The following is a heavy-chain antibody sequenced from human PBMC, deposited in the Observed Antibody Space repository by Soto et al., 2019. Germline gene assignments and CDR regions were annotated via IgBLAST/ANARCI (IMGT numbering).Heavy chain of an antibody. Sequence: ASVKVACQASRYSLTRYSVHWVRQAPGQRLEWMGYIDVLNDNTKSSQSLQGTVTLSMDTAASTPYMVLSSLRSEDTPVYYSARSVNVAFDYWGREPWSPSPQ. V-gene: IGHV1-3*01. CDR3: ARSVNVAFDY. J-gene: IGHJ4*02. CDR2: IDVLNDNT. D-gene: IGHD3-3*01. CDR1: RYSLTRYS.